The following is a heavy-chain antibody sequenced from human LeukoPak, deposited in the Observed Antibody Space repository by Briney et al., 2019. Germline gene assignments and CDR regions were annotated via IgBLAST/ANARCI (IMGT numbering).Heavy chain of an antibody. CDR3: AKKVGLVSAPLYYFDV. Sequence: PVGSLRLSCAASGFTFSSYAMSWVRQAPGKGLEWVSAISGPAGSWDYADSVKDRFTISRDNSKNTLFLQMNSLRAEDTAIYYCAKKVGLVSAPLYYFDVWGQGTLVTVSS. D-gene: IGHD5/OR15-5a*01. V-gene: IGHV3-23*01. J-gene: IGHJ4*02. CDR1: GFTFSSYA. CDR2: ISGPAGSW.